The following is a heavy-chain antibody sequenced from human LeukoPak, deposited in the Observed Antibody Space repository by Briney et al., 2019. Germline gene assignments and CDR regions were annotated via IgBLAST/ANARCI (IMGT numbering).Heavy chain of an antibody. D-gene: IGHD1-26*01. Sequence: SETLSLTCTVSGGSISSSSYYWGWIRQPPGKGLEWIGSIYYSGSTYYNSSLKSRVTISVDTSNNQFSLKLSAVTAADTAVYYCARRVIVGAHHFDYWGQGTLVTVSS. CDR3: ARRVIVGAHHFDY. CDR1: GGSISSSSYY. CDR2: IYYSGST. J-gene: IGHJ4*02. V-gene: IGHV4-39*01.